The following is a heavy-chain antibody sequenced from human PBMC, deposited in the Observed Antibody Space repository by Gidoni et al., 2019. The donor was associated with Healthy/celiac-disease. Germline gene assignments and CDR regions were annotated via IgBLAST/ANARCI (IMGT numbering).Heavy chain of an antibody. Sequence: EVQLLESGGGLVQPGGSLRLSCAASGFTFSSYAMSWVRQAPGKGLEWVSAISGSGGSTYYADSVKGRFTISRDNSKNTLYLQMNSLRAEDTAVYYCAKAPYDYGDFVSRRSYFQHWGQGTLVTVSS. CDR2: ISGSGGST. D-gene: IGHD4-17*01. CDR1: GFTFSSYA. J-gene: IGHJ1*01. CDR3: AKAPYDYGDFVSRRSYFQH. V-gene: IGHV3-23*01.